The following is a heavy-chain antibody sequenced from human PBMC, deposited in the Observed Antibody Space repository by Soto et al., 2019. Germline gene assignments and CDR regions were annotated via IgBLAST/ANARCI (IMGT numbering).Heavy chain of an antibody. CDR3: AARGLVAAAGNWFDP. CDR1: GFTFDDYG. D-gene: IGHD6-13*01. Sequence: PGGSLRLSCAASGFTFDDYGMSWVRQAPGRGLEWVAGIRGGGSVTYYADSVKGRFTISRDNSKNTLFLQMNSLRAEDTAVYYCAARGLVAAAGNWFDPWGQGTLVTDSS. V-gene: IGHV3-23*01. J-gene: IGHJ5*02. CDR2: IRGGGSVT.